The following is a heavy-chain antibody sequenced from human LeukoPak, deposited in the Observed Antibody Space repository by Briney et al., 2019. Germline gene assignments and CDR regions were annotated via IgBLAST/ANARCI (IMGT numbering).Heavy chain of an antibody. Sequence: SVKVSCXASGGTFSNYAISWVRQAPGQGLEWMGGIIPIFGTANYAQKFQGRVTITADESTSTAYMELSSLRSEDTAVYYCASGLRFSVGDYYYYMDVWGKGTTVTVSS. CDR2: IIPIFGTA. V-gene: IGHV1-69*01. CDR1: GGTFSNYA. J-gene: IGHJ6*03. D-gene: IGHD3-3*01. CDR3: ASGLRFSVGDYYYYMDV.